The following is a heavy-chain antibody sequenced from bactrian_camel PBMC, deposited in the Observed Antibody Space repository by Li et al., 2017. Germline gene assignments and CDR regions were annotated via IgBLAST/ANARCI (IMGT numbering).Heavy chain of an antibody. Sequence: DVQLVESGGALVQPGGSLRLSCAASGFTFSSYYINWVRQAPGKGLEWVSSINRMDNLGTSTDYADSVKGRFTISRDNAKNTLYLQMNSLKPDDTAMYYCAAQVGGIGYIWYEYNIWGQGTQVTVS. D-gene: IGHD1*01. CDR3: AAQVGGIGYIWYEYNI. V-gene: IGHV3S31*01. CDR1: GFTFSSYY. CDR2: INRMDNLGTST. J-gene: IGHJ4*01.